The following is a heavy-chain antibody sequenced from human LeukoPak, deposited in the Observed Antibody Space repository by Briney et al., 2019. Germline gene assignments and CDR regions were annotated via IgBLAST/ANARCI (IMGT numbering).Heavy chain of an antibody. Sequence: PSETLSLTCTVSGGSISSDYWSWIRQPPGKGLGGIGDIYYSGSTNYNPSLKSRVTISVDTSKNQFSLKLSSVTAADPAVYYCARWERGYSYGYIDYWGQGTLVTVSS. J-gene: IGHJ4*02. CDR2: IYYSGST. CDR1: GGSISSDY. D-gene: IGHD5-18*01. CDR3: ARWERGYSYGYIDY. V-gene: IGHV4-59*01.